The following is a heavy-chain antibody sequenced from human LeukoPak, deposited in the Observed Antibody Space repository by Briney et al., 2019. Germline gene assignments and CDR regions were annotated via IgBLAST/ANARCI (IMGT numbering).Heavy chain of an antibody. V-gene: IGHV3-30*04. D-gene: IGHD3-22*01. CDR2: ISYDGSNK. CDR1: GFTFSSYA. CDR3: ARDHHRRLYDSQARDTFDI. Sequence: GGSLRLSCAASGFTFSSYAMHWVRQAPGKGLEWVAVISYDGSNKYYADSVKGRFTISRDNSKNTLYLQMNSLRAEDTAVYYCARDHHRRLYDSQARDTFDIWGQGTMVTVSS. J-gene: IGHJ3*02.